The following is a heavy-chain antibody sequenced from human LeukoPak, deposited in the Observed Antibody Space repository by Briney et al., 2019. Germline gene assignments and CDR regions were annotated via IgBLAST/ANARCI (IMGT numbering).Heavy chain of an antibody. CDR1: GFPFSSYG. Sequence: HTGGSLRLSCAASGFPFSSYGMSRVRQAPGKGLEWVSGICGSIISTYYADSVKGRFTISRDNSKNTLYLQMNSLRAEDTAVYYCAKDQLNRFCSGGSCSITHDYWGQGTLVTVSS. CDR3: AKDQLNRFCSGGSCSITHDY. D-gene: IGHD2-15*01. V-gene: IGHV3-23*01. CDR2: ICGSIIST. J-gene: IGHJ4*02.